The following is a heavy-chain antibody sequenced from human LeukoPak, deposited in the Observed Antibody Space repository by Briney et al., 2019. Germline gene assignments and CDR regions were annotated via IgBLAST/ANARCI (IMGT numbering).Heavy chain of an antibody. CDR1: GFTFSSYA. V-gene: IGHV3-23*01. Sequence: GGSLRLSCAASGFTFSSYAMSWVRQAPGKGLEWVSVISGSGGSTYYADSVKGRFTISRDNSKNTLYLQMNSLRAEDTAVYYCAKGRSPAQEYYFDYWGQGTLVTVSS. CDR2: ISGSGGST. J-gene: IGHJ4*02. CDR3: AKGRSPAQEYYFDY. D-gene: IGHD3-10*01.